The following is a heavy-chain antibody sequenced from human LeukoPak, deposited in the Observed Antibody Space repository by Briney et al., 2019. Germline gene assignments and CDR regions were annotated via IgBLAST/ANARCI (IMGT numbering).Heavy chain of an antibody. J-gene: IGHJ4*02. D-gene: IGHD3-3*01. CDR1: GGSISSYY. Sequence: SETLSLTCTVSGGSISSYYWSWIRQPPGKGLEWIGYIYYSGSTKYNPSLKSRVTISVDTSKNQFSLKLSSVTAADTAVYYCAATYYDFWSGYYYYFDYWGQGTLVTVSS. CDR2: IYYSGST. CDR3: AATYYDFWSGYYYYFDY. V-gene: IGHV4-59*01.